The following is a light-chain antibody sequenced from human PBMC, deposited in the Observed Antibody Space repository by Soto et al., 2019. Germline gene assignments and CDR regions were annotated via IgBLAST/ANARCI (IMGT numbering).Light chain of an antibody. CDR1: QSIASY. V-gene: IGKV1-39*01. CDR2: AAS. J-gene: IGKJ1*01. CDR3: QQYNSYSRT. Sequence: PSSLSASVGDRVTIPCRASQSIASYLNWYQQKPGKAPKLLIYAASTLQSGVPSRFSGSGSGTEFTLTISSLQPDDFATYYCQQYNSYSRTFGQGTKVDIK.